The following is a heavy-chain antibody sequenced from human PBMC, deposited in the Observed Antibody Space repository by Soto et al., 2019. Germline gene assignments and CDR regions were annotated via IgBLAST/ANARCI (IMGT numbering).Heavy chain of an antibody. D-gene: IGHD5-18*01. J-gene: IGHJ4*02. CDR1: GYTFTSYG. V-gene: IGHV1-18*01. CDR2: ISAYNGNT. CDR3: ASSLLVGYGLEGEGE. Sequence: QVQLVQSGAEVKKPGASVKVSRKASGYTFTSYGISWVRQAPGQGLEWMGWISAYNGNTKYAQKLQGRVTMTTDTSTSTAYMELSSLRSDDTAVYYCASSLLVGYGLEGEGEWGQGTLVTVSS.